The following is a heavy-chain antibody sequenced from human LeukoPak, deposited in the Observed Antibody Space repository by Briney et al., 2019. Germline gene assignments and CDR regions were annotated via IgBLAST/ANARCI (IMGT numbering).Heavy chain of an antibody. D-gene: IGHD6-19*01. CDR1: GFTFSSYA. Sequence: GGSLRLSCAASGFTFSSYAMSWVRQAPGKGLEWVSAISGSGGSTYYADSVKGRFTISRDNSKNTLYLQMNSLRAEDTAVYYYAKDSRMSHSSGWYLGYFDYWGQGTLVTVSS. CDR2: ISGSGGST. J-gene: IGHJ4*02. V-gene: IGHV3-23*01. CDR3: AKDSRMSHSSGWYLGYFDY.